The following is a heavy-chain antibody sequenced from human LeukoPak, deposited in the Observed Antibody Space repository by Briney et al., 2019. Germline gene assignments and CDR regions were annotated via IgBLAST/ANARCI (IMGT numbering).Heavy chain of an antibody. CDR1: GGSFGGYY. V-gene: IGHV4-34*01. CDR3: ARGARVIDSSGYHGYYFDF. J-gene: IGHJ4*02. Sequence: SETLSLTCAVYGGSFGGYYWSWIRQPPGKGLEWIGEINHSGSTNYNPSLKSRVTISVDTSKNQFSLKLSSVTAADTAVYYCARGARVIDSSGYHGYYFDFWGQGTLVTVSS. D-gene: IGHD3-22*01. CDR2: INHSGST.